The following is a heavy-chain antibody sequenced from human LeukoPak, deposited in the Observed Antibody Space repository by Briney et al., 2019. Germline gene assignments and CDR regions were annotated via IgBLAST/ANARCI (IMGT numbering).Heavy chain of an antibody. CDR1: GGSIRNNNW. Sequence: SGTLSLTCAVSGGSIRNNNWWSWVRQPPGKGLEWIGETFHSGHTNYNPSLKSRVAISVDKSKNHFYLNLTSVTAADTAVYYCAADSHAPLTYYDFAGRYYYYMDVWGKGTTDTVSS. D-gene: IGHD3-3*01. J-gene: IGHJ6*03. CDR3: AADSHAPLTYYDFAGRYYYYMDV. V-gene: IGHV4-4*02. CDR2: TFHSGHT.